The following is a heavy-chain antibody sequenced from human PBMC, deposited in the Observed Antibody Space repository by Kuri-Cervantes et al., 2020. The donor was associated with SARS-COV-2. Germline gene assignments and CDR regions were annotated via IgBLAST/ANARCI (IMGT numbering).Heavy chain of an antibody. CDR1: GEAFSGYY. D-gene: IGHD3-9*01. CDR2: VNHRGDT. J-gene: IGHJ6*04. Sequence: SETLSLTCAFYGEAFSGYYWTWIRQSPGKGLEWIGEVNHRGDTNYNPSLMGRVFMSVDKSNSQFSLRLTSVTAADTAVYHCARAYGLLRYIYYMDVWGKGTTVTVSS. V-gene: IGHV4-34*01. CDR3: ARAYGLLRYIYYMDV.